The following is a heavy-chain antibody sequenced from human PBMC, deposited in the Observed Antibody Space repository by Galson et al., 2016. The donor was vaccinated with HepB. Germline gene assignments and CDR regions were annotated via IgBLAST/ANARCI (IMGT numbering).Heavy chain of an antibody. CDR2: ISAYDGDT. V-gene: IGHV1-18*01. J-gene: IGHJ3*02. Sequence: SVKVSCKASGYTVTNYAMNWVRQAPGQGLQWMGWISAYDGDTNYAQKLQGRVSMTTDTSTSTAYMELRSLRSDDTAVYYCARGLSATAAFDIWGQGTMVTVSS. CDR1: GYTVTNYA. CDR3: ARGLSATAAFDI. D-gene: IGHD6-13*01.